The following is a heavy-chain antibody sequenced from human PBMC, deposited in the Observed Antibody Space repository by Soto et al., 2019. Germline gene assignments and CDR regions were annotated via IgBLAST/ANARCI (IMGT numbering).Heavy chain of an antibody. V-gene: IGHV5-51*01. CDR1: GYSFTSYL. CDR2: IYPGDSDT. J-gene: IGHJ5*02. CDR3: ARLSTYSSSTNWLDT. Sequence: PGGSLKISFRFSGYSFTSYLIVLVLQVPGKGLDWMGIIYPGDSDTRYSPSFQGQVTISADKSISTAYLQWSSLKASDTAMYYCARLSTYSSSTNWLDTWGQGTLVTVSS. D-gene: IGHD6-6*01.